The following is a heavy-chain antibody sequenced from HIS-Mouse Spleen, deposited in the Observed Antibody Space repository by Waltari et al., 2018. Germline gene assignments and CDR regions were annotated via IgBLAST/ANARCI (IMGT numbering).Heavy chain of an antibody. J-gene: IGHJ5*02. CDR3: ARSPYYDFWSGYSDNWFDP. V-gene: IGHV4-31*03. D-gene: IGHD3-3*01. CDR2: IDYSGRT. CDR1: GGSISSGGYY. Sequence: QVQLQESGPGLVKPSQTLSLTCTVSGGSISSGGYYWSWIRQHPGKGLEWIGYIDYSGRTDYHPSLKSGVTISVDTSKNQFSLKLSAVTAADTAVYYCARSPYYDFWSGYSDNWFDPWGQGTLVTVSS.